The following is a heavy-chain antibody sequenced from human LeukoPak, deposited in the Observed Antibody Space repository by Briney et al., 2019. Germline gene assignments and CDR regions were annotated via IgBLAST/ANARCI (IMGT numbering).Heavy chain of an antibody. CDR3: ARDLDWGVFDA. CDR1: GFTFSSYE. J-gene: IGHJ5*02. CDR2: ISSSGSTI. V-gene: IGHV3-48*03. Sequence: GGSLRLSCAASGFTFSSYEMNWVRQAPGKGLEWVSYISSSGSTIYYADSVKGRFTISRDNAKNSLYLQMNSLRAEDTALYYCARDLDWGVFDAWSQGTLVTVSS. D-gene: IGHD3-9*01.